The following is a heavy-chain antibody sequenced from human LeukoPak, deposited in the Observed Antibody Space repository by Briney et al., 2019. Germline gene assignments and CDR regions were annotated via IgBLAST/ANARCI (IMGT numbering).Heavy chain of an antibody. D-gene: IGHD6-19*01. Sequence: SVKVSCKASGGTFSSYAISWVRQAPGQGLEWMGGIIPIFGTANYAQKFQGRVTITADKSTSTAYMELSSLRSEDTAVYYCARRYSSGWNVFDYWGQGTLVTVSS. CDR2: IIPIFGTA. J-gene: IGHJ4*02. CDR3: ARRYSSGWNVFDY. CDR1: GGTFSSYA. V-gene: IGHV1-69*06.